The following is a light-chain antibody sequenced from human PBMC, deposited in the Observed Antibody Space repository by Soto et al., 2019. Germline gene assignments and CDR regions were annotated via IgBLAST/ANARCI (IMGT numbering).Light chain of an antibody. CDR2: EVS. V-gene: IGLV2-14*01. CDR3: CSYTSSSTLYV. Sequence: QSALTQPASVSGSPGQSITISCTGTSSDGGGYNYVSWYQQNPGKAPKLMIYEVSNRPSGVSNRFSGSKSGNTASLTISGLQAEDEADYYCCSYTSSSTLYVFGTGTKLTVL. J-gene: IGLJ1*01. CDR1: SSDGGGYNY.